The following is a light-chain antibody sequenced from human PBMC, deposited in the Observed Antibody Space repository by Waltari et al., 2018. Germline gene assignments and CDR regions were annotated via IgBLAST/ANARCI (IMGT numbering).Light chain of an antibody. J-gene: IGLJ3*02. V-gene: IGLV2-14*01. CDR3: NSFTSSSTWV. CDR1: SNDVGGYNY. Sequence: QSALTQPASVSGSPGQSITISCTGTSNDVGGYNYVSSYQQHPGKAPQLMIFDVNDRPSGVSNRFSGSKSGNTASLTISGLQAEDEADYYCNSFTSSSTWVFGRGTKLTVL. CDR2: DVN.